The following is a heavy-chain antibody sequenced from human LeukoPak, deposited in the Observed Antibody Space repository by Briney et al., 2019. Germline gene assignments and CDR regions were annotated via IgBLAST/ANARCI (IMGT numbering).Heavy chain of an antibody. V-gene: IGHV3-66*01. CDR1: GFTVSSKY. D-gene: IGHD6-19*01. Sequence: SGGSLRLSCAASGFTVSSKYMAWVRQAPGKGLEWVSFINSGGSTNYADSVKGRFTISRDYSKNTLNPQMNSLRAEDTAVYYCATIVSDSSGWYHFDHWGQGALVTVSS. CDR2: INSGGST. CDR3: ATIVSDSSGWYHFDH. J-gene: IGHJ4*02.